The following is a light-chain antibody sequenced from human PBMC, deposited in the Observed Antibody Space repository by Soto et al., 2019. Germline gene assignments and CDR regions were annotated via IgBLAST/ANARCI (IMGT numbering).Light chain of an antibody. J-gene: IGKJ4*01. CDR3: QQANGFPVT. CDR1: QGVSGW. CDR2: AVS. V-gene: IGKV1-12*01. Sequence: DIQMTQSPSSVSASVGDRVTITCRASQGVSGWLAWYQQRPGKAPELLIYAVSNLQSGVPSRFSGSGSGTDFTLTISSLQPEDFATDYCQQANGFPVTFGGGTRVEMK.